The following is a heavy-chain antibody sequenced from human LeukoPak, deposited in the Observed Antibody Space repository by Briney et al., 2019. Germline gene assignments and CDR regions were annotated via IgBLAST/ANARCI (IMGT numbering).Heavy chain of an antibody. CDR1: GFTFSSDA. Sequence: GGSLRLSCAASGFTFSSDAMSWVRQAPGKGLEWVSAISGSGGSTYYADSVKGRFTISRDNSKNTLYLQMNSLRAEDTAVYYCAIRGVSSNSLFDHWGQGTLVTVSS. CDR2: ISGSGGST. D-gene: IGHD6-6*01. V-gene: IGHV3-23*01. CDR3: AIRGVSSNSLFDH. J-gene: IGHJ4*02.